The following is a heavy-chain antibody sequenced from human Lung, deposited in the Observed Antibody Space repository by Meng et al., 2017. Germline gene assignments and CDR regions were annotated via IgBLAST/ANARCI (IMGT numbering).Heavy chain of an antibody. CDR2: ITGDGSST. D-gene: IGHD4-17*01. CDR3: ARGGVTTDD. Sequence: EGQVVESGGGLVQPGGSLGLSCAASGFTFSTHWMHWVRQAPGKGLEWVSRITGDGSSTIYADSVQGRFTMSRDNAKNTLSLQMNSLRAEDTAVYYCARGGVTTDDWGQGTLVTVSS. J-gene: IGHJ4*02. V-gene: IGHV3-74*01. CDR1: GFTFSTHW.